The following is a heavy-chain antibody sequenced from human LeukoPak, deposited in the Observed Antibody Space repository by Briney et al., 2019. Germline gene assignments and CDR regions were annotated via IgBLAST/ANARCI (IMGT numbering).Heavy chain of an antibody. CDR3: AHQMPLGYVFDY. V-gene: IGHV2-5*02. Sequence: SGPTLVKPTQTLTLTCTFSGFSLSTSEVGVGWIRQPPGKALEWLALIYWDDDKRYSPSLKSRLTITKDTSKNQVVLTMTNMDPVDTATYYCAHQMPLGYVFDYWGQGTLVTVSS. CDR1: GFSLSTSEVG. CDR2: IYWDDDK. D-gene: IGHD5-18*01. J-gene: IGHJ4*02.